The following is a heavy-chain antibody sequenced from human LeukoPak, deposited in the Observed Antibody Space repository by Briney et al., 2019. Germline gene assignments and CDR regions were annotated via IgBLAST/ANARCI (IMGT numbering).Heavy chain of an antibody. CDR2: ISWDGGST. J-gene: IGHJ6*03. CDR3: AKGKGYSYYYYMDV. V-gene: IGHV3-43*01. D-gene: IGHD5-18*01. CDR1: GFTFDDYT. Sequence: GGSLRLSCAASGFTFDDYTMHWVRHAPGKGLEWVSLISWDGGSTYYADSVKGRFTISRDNSKNSLYLQMNSLRTEDTALYYCAKGKGYSYYYYMDVWGKGTTVTVSS.